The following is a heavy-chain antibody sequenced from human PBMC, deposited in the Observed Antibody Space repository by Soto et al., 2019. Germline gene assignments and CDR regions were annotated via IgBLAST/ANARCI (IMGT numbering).Heavy chain of an antibody. CDR2: IYHSGTT. D-gene: IGHD3-10*01. CDR1: SFSMISVYY. V-gene: IGHV4-38-2*01. CDR3: AYKSFPRH. Sequence: SETRSLTCCCSSFSMISVYYWGWVRQPPGKGLEWIRSIYHSGTTNYIPSLKSRVTISIDTSKNQFSLTLRSVTAADAAVYYCAYKSFPRHWGQGTLVTVSS. J-gene: IGHJ4*02.